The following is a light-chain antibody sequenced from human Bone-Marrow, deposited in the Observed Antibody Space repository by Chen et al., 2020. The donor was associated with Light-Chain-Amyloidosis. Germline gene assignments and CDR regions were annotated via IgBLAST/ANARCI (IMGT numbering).Light chain of an antibody. V-gene: IGLV3-21*02. CDR1: NIGSTS. J-gene: IGLJ3*02. CDR3: QVWERSSDRPV. CDR2: DDS. Sequence: SYVLTQPSSVSVAPGQKATIACGGNNIGSTSVHWYQQTPGQAPLLVVYDDSDRPSGIPERLSGSNSGNTATLTISRVEAGDEADYYCQVWERSSDRPVFGGGTKLTVL.